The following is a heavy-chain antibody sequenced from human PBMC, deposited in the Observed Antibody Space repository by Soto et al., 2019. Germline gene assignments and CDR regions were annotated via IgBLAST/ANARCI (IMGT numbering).Heavy chain of an antibody. D-gene: IGHD6-13*01. CDR2: IGGSGGYK. CDR3: AKDAAMVSSTFNYFDY. CDR1: GFFFSSYA. V-gene: IGHV3-23*01. Sequence: EVQLLESGGGLVQPVGSLRLSCAASGFFFSSYAMSWVRQAPGKGLEWVSGIGGSGGYKSYADSVKGRFTISRDNSKNTLYMQMESLGAEDTAVYYCAKDAAMVSSTFNYFDYWGQGTLVAVSS. J-gene: IGHJ4*02.